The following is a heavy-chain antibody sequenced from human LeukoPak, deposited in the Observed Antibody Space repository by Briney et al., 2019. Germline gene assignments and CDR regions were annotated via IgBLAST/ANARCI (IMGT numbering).Heavy chain of an antibody. V-gene: IGHV4-59*01. Sequence: SETLSLTCTVSGGSISSYYWSWIRQPPGKGLEWIGYIYYSGSTNYNPSLKSRVTISVDTSKNQFSLKLSSVTAADTAVYYCARVRHDYGDYVSPGMDVWGQGTTVTVSS. CDR2: IYYSGST. CDR3: ARVRHDYGDYVSPGMDV. J-gene: IGHJ6*02. CDR1: GGSISSYY. D-gene: IGHD4-17*01.